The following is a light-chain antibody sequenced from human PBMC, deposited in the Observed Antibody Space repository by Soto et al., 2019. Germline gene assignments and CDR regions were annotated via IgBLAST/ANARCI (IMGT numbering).Light chain of an antibody. Sequence: DIQMTQSPSTLSASVGDRVTITGRGSQSISSWLAWYQQKPGKAPKLLIYKASSLESGVPSRFSGSGSGTEFTLTISSLQPDDFATYYCQQYNSYPTFGQGTKVEIK. V-gene: IGKV1-5*03. J-gene: IGKJ1*01. CDR1: QSISSW. CDR3: QQYNSYPT. CDR2: KAS.